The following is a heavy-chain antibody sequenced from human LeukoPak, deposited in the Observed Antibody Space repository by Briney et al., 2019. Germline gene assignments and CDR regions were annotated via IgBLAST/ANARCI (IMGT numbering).Heavy chain of an antibody. CDR3: ARLATDYDFWSGYYTGQTTHYYYYMDV. V-gene: IGHV4-59*08. CDR2: IYYSGST. D-gene: IGHD3-3*01. Sequence: SETLSLTCTVSGVSISSYYWSWIRQPPGKGLEWIGYIYYSGSTNYNPPLKSRVTISVDTSKNQFSLKLSSVTAADTAVYYCARLATDYDFWSGYYTGQTTHYYYYMDVWGKGTTVTVSS. CDR1: GVSISSYY. J-gene: IGHJ6*03.